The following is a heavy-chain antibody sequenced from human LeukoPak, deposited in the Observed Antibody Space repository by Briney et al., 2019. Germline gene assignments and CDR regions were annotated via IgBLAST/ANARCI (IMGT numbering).Heavy chain of an antibody. CDR2: ISTGDGNT. V-gene: IGHV1-18*01. CDR3: ARDGIAAAGDAFDI. D-gene: IGHD6-13*01. CDR1: GYTFTNYA. Sequence: ASVKVSCKPSGYTFTNYAIHWVRQAPGQGLEWMGWISTGDGNTNYAQKLQGRVTMTTDTSTSTAYMELRSLRSDDTAVYYCARDGIAAAGDAFDIWGQGTMVTVSS. J-gene: IGHJ3*02.